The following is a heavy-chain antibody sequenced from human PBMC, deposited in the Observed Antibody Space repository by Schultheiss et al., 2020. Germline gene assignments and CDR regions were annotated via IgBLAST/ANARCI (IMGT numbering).Heavy chain of an antibody. CDR2: INPSGGST. J-gene: IGHJ4*02. CDR1: GSTFTSYY. V-gene: IGHV1-46*03. Sequence: ASVKVSCKASGSTFTSYYMHWVRQAPGQGLEWMGIINPSGGSTSYAQKFQGRVTMTRDTSTSTVYMELSSLRSEDTAVYYCARDRYYDSSGYYMTIDYWGQGTLVTVSS. D-gene: IGHD3-22*01. CDR3: ARDRYYDSSGYYMTIDY.